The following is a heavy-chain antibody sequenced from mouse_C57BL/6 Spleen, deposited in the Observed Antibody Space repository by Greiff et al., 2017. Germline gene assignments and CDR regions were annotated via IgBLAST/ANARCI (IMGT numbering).Heavy chain of an antibody. D-gene: IGHD2-4*01. CDR2: IWSDGST. V-gene: IGHV2-6*03. CDR3: ARPAYDSYYAMDY. Sequence: VMLVESGPGLVAPSQSLSITCTVSGFSLTSYGVHWVRQPPGKGLEWLVVIWSDGSTTYNSALKSRLSISKDNSKSQVFLKMNSLQTDDTAMYYCARPAYDSYYAMDYWGQGTSVTVSS. J-gene: IGHJ4*01. CDR1: GFSLTSYG.